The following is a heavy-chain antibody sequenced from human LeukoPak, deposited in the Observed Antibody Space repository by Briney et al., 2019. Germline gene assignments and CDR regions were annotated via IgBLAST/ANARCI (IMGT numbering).Heavy chain of an antibody. CDR3: VRGAGPLFEP. CDR1: GFTFSDHY. Sequence: PGESLSLSCEVYGFTFSDHYMSWIRQAPGKGLEWLAYITSSSTTTSYAYPKKRRSTVSGTNANQSLYLQMNGLRATDPAVNYGVRGAGPLFEPSGQGNLVTVSS. CDR2: ITSSSTTT. J-gene: IGHJ5*02. V-gene: IGHV3-11*01.